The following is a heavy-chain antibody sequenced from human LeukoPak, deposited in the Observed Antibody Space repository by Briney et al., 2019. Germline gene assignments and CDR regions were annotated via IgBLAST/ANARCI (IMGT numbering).Heavy chain of an antibody. CDR3: ARVTPFGVVTGGNFDY. CDR1: GFTFSSYS. Sequence: GGSLRLSCAASGFTFSSYSMNWVRQAPGKGLEWVSYISSSSTIYYADSVKGRFTISRDNAKNSLYLQMNSLRAEDTAVYYCARVTPFGVVTGGNFDYWGQGTLVTVSS. CDR2: ISSSSTI. V-gene: IGHV3-48*01. D-gene: IGHD3-3*01. J-gene: IGHJ4*02.